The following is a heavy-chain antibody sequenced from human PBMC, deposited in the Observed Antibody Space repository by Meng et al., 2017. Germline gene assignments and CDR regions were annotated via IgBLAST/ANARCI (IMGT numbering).Heavy chain of an antibody. V-gene: IGHV4-59*01. CDR1: GGSISSYY. J-gene: IGHJ4*02. Sequence: QVRLQESGQGLVKPSETLSLTCTVPGGSISSYYWSWIRQPPGKGLEWIGYIYYSGSTNYNPSLKSRVTISVDTSKNQFSLKLSSVTAADTAVYYCARGYSYVEAGGYYFDYWGQGTLVTVSS. CDR2: IYYSGST. CDR3: ARGYSYVEAGGYYFDY. D-gene: IGHD5-18*01.